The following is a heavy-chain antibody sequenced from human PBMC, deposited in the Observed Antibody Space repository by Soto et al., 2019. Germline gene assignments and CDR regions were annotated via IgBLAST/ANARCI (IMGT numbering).Heavy chain of an antibody. CDR2: IYYSGST. J-gene: IGHJ4*02. Sequence: PSETLSLTCTVSGGSISSGDYYWSWIRQPPGKGLEWIGYIYYSGSTYYNPSLKSRVTISVGTSKNQFSLKLSSVTAADTAVYYCAREGIYYYDSSGYYPDYWGQGTLVTVSS. D-gene: IGHD3-22*01. CDR1: GGSISSGDYY. CDR3: AREGIYYYDSSGYYPDY. V-gene: IGHV4-30-4*01.